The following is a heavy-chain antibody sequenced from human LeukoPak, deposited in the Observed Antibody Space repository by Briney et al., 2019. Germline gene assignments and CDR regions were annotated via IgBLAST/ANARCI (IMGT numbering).Heavy chain of an antibody. CDR1: GGSISSYY. D-gene: IGHD5-18*01. CDR3: ARDRGYSTGKRNYYYYGMDV. J-gene: IGHJ6*02. V-gene: IGHV4-59*01. Sequence: SETLSLTCTVSGGSISSYYWSWLRQPPGKGLEWIGYIYYSGSTNYNPSLKSRVTISVDTSKNQFSLKLSSVTAADTAVYYCARDRGYSTGKRNYYYYGMDVWGQGTTVTVSS. CDR2: IYYSGST.